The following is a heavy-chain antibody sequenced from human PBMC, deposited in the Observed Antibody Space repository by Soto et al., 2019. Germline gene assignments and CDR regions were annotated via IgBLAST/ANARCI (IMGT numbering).Heavy chain of an antibody. CDR3: AKGARVVAASPTDY. D-gene: IGHD2-15*01. Sequence: GGSLRLSCAASGFTFTPYGMHWVRQAPGKGLEWVAVVSYDGSNKYYADSVKGRFTISRDNSKNTLYLQMNSLRAEDTALYYCAKGARVVAASPTDYWGQGTLVTVSS. CDR1: GFTFTPYG. V-gene: IGHV3-30*18. CDR2: VSYDGSNK. J-gene: IGHJ4*02.